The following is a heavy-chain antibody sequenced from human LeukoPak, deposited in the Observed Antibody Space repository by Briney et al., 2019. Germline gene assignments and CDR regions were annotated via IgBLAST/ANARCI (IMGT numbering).Heavy chain of an antibody. CDR2: FDPEDGET. D-gene: IGHD3-10*01. V-gene: IGHV1-24*01. CDR3: ATDPNYYYGSGRTYDAFDI. Sequence: ASVKVSCKVSGYTLTELSMHGVRQAPGKGLEWMGGFDPEDGETIYAQKFQGRVTMTEDTSTDTAYMELSSLRSEDTAVYYCATDPNYYYGSGRTYDAFDIWGQGTMVTVSS. CDR1: GYTLTELS. J-gene: IGHJ3*02.